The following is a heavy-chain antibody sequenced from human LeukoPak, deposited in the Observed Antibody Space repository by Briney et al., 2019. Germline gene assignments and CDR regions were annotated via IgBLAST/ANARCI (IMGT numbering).Heavy chain of an antibody. CDR2: IWFDGSNK. CDR3: ARDRSNSWWDGMDV. J-gene: IGHJ6*02. V-gene: IGHV3-33*01. CDR1: GFTIRSHG. Sequence: PGGSLRLSCAASGFTIRSHGMHWVRQAPGKGLDWLAVIWFDGSNKFYADSVKGRITISRDNSKNTIYLQMNSLRAEDTAVYYCARDRSNSWWDGMDVWGQGTTVTVSS. D-gene: IGHD6-13*01.